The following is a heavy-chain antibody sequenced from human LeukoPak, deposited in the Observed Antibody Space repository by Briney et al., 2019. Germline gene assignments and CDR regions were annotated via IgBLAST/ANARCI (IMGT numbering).Heavy chain of an antibody. CDR1: GFTFSSYA. V-gene: IGHV3-23*01. CDR3: AKDQEGYSRVTVDFDY. D-gene: IGHD6-13*01. J-gene: IGHJ4*02. Sequence: AGGSLRLSCAASGFTFSSYAMSWVRQAPGKGLEWVSAISGSGGSTYYADSVKGRFTISRDNSKNTLYLQMNSLRAEDTAVYYCAKDQEGYSRVTVDFDYWGQGTLVTVSS. CDR2: ISGSGGST.